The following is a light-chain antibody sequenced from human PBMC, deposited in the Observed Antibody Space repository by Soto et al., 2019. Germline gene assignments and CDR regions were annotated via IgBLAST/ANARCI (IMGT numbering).Light chain of an antibody. CDR2: AAS. Sequence: DIQMTQSPSTLSASVGDRVTITCRATQNIYGWLAWYQQKSGKAPKLLIYAASTLQSGVPSRFSGSGSGTDFTLTISCLQSEDFATYYCQQYYSYPRTFGQGTKVEIK. CDR1: QNIYGW. V-gene: IGKV1-5*01. CDR3: QQYYSYPRT. J-gene: IGKJ1*01.